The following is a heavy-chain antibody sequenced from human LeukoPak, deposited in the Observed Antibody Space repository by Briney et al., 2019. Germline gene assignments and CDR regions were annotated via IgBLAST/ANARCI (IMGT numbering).Heavy chain of an antibody. CDR1: GGTFSSYA. CDR3: AREFRRMGATHFDY. Sequence: SVKVSCKASGGTFSSYAISWVRQAPGQGLEWMGGIIPIFGTANYAQKFQGRVTITTDESTSTAYMELSSLRSEDTAVYYCAREFRRMGATHFDYWGQGNLVTVSS. CDR2: IIPIFGTA. J-gene: IGHJ4*02. V-gene: IGHV1-69*05. D-gene: IGHD1-26*01.